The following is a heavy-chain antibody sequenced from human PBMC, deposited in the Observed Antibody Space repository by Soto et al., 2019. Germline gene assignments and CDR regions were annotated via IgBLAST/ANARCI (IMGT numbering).Heavy chain of an antibody. CDR2: ISATGGGT. CDR3: AKDRRAGGNPAFYFDF. J-gene: IGHJ4*02. D-gene: IGHD3-16*01. CDR1: GFNFSNYA. Sequence: PGGSLRLSCAASGFNFSNYAMSWVRQAPGKGLEWVSLISATGGGTYYADSVKGRFTISRDNSHNTLYLQVHSLTAEDTAVYYWAKDRRAGGNPAFYFDFWGQGAQVTVSS. V-gene: IGHV3-23*01.